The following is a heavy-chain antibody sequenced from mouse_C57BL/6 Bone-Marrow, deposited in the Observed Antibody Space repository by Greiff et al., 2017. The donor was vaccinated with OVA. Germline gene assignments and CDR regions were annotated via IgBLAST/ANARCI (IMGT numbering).Heavy chain of an antibody. J-gene: IGHJ4*01. CDR1: GFNIKDDY. CDR2: IDPENGDT. Sequence: VQLQQSGAELVRPGASVKLSCTASGFNIKDDYMHWVKQRPEQGLEWIGWIDPENGDTESASKFQGKATITADTSSNTAYLQLSSLTSEDTAVYYCTTYGYYVDYYAMDYWGQGTSVTVSS. V-gene: IGHV14-4*01. CDR3: TTYGYYVDYYAMDY. D-gene: IGHD2-3*01.